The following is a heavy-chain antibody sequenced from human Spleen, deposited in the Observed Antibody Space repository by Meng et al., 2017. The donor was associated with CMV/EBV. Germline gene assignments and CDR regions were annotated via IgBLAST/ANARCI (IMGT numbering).Heavy chain of an antibody. J-gene: IGHJ6*02. Sequence: GGSLRLSCTASGFTFSSYSMNWVRQAPGKGLEWVSSITRSSSYIYYADSLKGRFTVSRDNARNSLFLQMIDLKVEDTAVYYCVRDGGEFSYSGMDVWGQGATVTVSS. CDR2: ITRSSSYI. CDR3: VRDGGEFSYSGMDV. V-gene: IGHV3-21*01. CDR1: GFTFSSYS. D-gene: IGHD2-21*01.